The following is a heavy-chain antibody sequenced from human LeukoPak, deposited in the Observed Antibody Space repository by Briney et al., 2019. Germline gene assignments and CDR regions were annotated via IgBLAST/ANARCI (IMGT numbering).Heavy chain of an antibody. CDR3: ARFYDSSGYYELWY. CDR2: ITTYNGNT. V-gene: IGHV1-18*01. J-gene: IGHJ4*02. D-gene: IGHD3-22*01. Sequence: ASVKVSCKASGYTFTTSGVNWVRQAPGQGLEWVRWITTYNGNTKYVQKLQGRVTLTTDTSTSTAYMELRSLTSDDTAVYYCARFYDSSGYYELWYWGQGTLVTVSS. CDR1: GYTFTTSG.